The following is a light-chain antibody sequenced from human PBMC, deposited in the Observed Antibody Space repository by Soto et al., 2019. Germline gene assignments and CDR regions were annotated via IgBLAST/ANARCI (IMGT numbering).Light chain of an antibody. CDR2: GAS. V-gene: IGKV3-20*01. J-gene: IGKJ3*01. Sequence: EIVLTQSPGTLSLSPGERATLSCRASQSVSSSYLAWYQQKPGQAPRLLIYGASSRATGIPDRFSGSGSGTDFTLTISRLEPEDFAVYYCQQYDNSLRTFGPGTKVDIK. CDR1: QSVSSSY. CDR3: QQYDNSLRT.